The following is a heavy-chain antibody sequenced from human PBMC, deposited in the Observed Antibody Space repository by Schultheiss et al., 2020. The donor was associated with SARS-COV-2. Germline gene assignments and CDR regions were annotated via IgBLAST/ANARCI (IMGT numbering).Heavy chain of an antibody. CDR3: ARSSRRFLEWLHSHYYYGMDV. D-gene: IGHD3-3*01. CDR2: ISAYNGNT. CDR1: GGTFSSYA. V-gene: IGHV1-18*01. J-gene: IGHJ6*02. Sequence: ASVKVSCKASGGTFSSYAISWVRQAPGQGLEWMGGISAYNGNTNYAQKLQGRVTMTTDTSTSTAYMELRSLRSDDTAVYYCARSSRRFLEWLHSHYYYGMDVWGQGTTVTVSS.